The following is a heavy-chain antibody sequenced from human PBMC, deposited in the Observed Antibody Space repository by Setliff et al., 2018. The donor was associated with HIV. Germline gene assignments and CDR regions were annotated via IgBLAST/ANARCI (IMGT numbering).Heavy chain of an antibody. CDR2: INHSGSS. D-gene: IGHD6-13*01. V-gene: IGHV4-34*01. CDR3: ARHPRGSIAAAASSFDY. CDR1: GGSISSYY. J-gene: IGHJ4*02. Sequence: PSETLSLTCTVSGGSISSYYWSWIRQTPGKGLEWIGEINHSGSSNFNPSLKSRVTISMDTSKNQFSLKLSSVTAADTAVYYYARHPRGSIAAAASSFDYWGQGTLVTVSS.